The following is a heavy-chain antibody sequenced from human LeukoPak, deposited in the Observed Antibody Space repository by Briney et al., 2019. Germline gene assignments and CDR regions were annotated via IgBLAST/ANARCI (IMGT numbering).Heavy chain of an antibody. CDR2: IYYSGSI. V-gene: IGHV4-39*07. D-gene: IGHD3-22*01. Sequence: SESLSLTCTVAGGSISSSSYYWGWIRQPAGKGLEWFGSIYYSGSIYYNTSLKSRVTISVATSKNPFSLKLRSVTAADTAVYYCASPPPDYYDSSGPSFDYWGQGTLVTVSS. J-gene: IGHJ4*02. CDR3: ASPPPDYYDSSGPSFDY. CDR1: GGSISSSSYY.